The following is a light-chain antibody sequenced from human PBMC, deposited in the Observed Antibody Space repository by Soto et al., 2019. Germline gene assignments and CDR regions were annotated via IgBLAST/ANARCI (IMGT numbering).Light chain of an antibody. CDR1: QSVSSN. J-gene: IGKJ1*01. CDR3: RQYDNWPRT. CDR2: GAS. Sequence: EIVMTQSPATLSVSPGERVTLSCRARQSVSSNLAWYQKRPGQAPRLLISGASTRATGVPARFSGSGSGAEFTLTISSLQSEDFAGYYCRQYDNWPRTFGQGTKVDIK. V-gene: IGKV3-15*01.